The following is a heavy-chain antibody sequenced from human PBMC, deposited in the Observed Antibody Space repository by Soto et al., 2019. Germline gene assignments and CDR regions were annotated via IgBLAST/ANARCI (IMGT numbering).Heavy chain of an antibody. V-gene: IGHV3-21*01. CDR2: ISSSSSYI. CDR3: ARVTYYYYYMDV. CDR1: GFTFSSYS. Sequence: EVQLVESGGGLVKPGGSLRLSCAASGFTFSSYSMNWVRQAPGKGLEWVSSISSSSSYIYYADSVKGRFTISRDNAKNSLYLQKNSLRAEHTAVYYCARVTYYYYYMDVWGKGTTVTVSS. J-gene: IGHJ6*03.